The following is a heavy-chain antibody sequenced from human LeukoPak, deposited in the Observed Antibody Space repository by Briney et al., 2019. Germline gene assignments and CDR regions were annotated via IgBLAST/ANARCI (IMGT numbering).Heavy chain of an antibody. CDR3: ARDDDYGDYV. J-gene: IGHJ4*02. CDR1: GGSISSYY. Sequence: PSETLSLTFTVSGGSISSYYWSWIRPPPCKGLEWIGYIYYSGSTNYNPSPKSRATISVDTSKNQFSLKLSSVTAADTAVYYCARDDDYGDYVWGQGTLVTVSS. D-gene: IGHD4-17*01. CDR2: IYYSGST. V-gene: IGHV4-59*01.